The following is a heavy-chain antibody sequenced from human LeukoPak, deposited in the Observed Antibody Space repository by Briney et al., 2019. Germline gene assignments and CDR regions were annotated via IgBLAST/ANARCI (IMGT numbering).Heavy chain of an antibody. V-gene: IGHV4-39*01. CDR3: ARHVVRYYGSGSYYKPPLYYFDY. Sequence: SETLSLTCTVSGGSISSSSYYWGWIRQPPGKGLEWIGSIYYSGSTYYNPSLKSRVTISVDTSKNQFSLKLSSVTAADTAVYYCARHVVRYYGSGSYYKPPLYYFDYWGQGTLVTVSS. CDR1: GGSISSSSYY. D-gene: IGHD3-10*01. J-gene: IGHJ4*02. CDR2: IYYSGST.